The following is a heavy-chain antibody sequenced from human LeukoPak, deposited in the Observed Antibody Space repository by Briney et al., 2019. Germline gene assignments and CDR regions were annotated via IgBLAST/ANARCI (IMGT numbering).Heavy chain of an antibody. D-gene: IGHD6-19*01. Sequence: GGSLRLSCAASGDTFSSHEMSWVRQVPGRGLEWVSYISSTGSTVHYADSVKGRFTISRDNAKNSLFLQMNSLRAEDTAVYYCARVPGSSGWNYYFDYWGQGTLVTVSS. CDR1: GDTFSSHE. CDR3: ARVPGSSGWNYYFDY. J-gene: IGHJ4*02. CDR2: ISSTGSTV. V-gene: IGHV3-48*03.